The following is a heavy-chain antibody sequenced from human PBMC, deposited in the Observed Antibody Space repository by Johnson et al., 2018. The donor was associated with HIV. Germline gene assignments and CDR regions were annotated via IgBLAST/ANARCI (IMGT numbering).Heavy chain of an antibody. Sequence: VQLVESGGGLVQPGGSLRLSCAASGFTFSSYAMHWVRQAPGKGLEWVSGINWNSGSIGYADSVKGRFTISRDNAKNSLYLQMNSLRAEDTALYYCAKGGTTVTRDAFDIWGQGTMVTVSS. CDR3: AKGGTTVTRDAFDI. CDR1: GFTFSSYA. D-gene: IGHD4-17*01. J-gene: IGHJ3*02. V-gene: IGHV3-9*01. CDR2: INWNSGSI.